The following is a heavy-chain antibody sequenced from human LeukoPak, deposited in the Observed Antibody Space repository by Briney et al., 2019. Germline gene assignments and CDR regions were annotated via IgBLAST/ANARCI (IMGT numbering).Heavy chain of an antibody. V-gene: IGHV4-39*07. Sequence: PSETLSLTCTVSGGSISSSSYYWGWIRQPPGKGLEWIGSIYHSGSTYYNPSLKSRVTISVDTSKNQFSLKLSSVTAADTAVYYCARVDTQQLVSLDYWGQGTLVTVSS. CDR3: ARVDTQQLVSLDY. CDR2: IYHSGST. D-gene: IGHD6-13*01. J-gene: IGHJ4*02. CDR1: GGSISSSSYY.